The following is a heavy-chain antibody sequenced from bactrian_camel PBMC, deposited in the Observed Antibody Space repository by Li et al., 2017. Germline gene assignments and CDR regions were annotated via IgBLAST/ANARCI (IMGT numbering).Heavy chain of an antibody. CDR3: AAGMGTHIPGLPYNY. V-gene: IGHV3S25*01. CDR1: GSTFSSYW. D-gene: IGHD3*01. J-gene: IGHJ4*01. CDR2: INSPGGST. Sequence: QLVESGGGLVQPGGSLRLPCAASGSTFSSYWMYWVRQAPGKGLEWVSAINSPGGSTYDVDSVKGQFIISRDNIKNMVYLQMNSLKPEDTAVYYCAAGMGTHIPGLPYNYWGQGTQVTVS.